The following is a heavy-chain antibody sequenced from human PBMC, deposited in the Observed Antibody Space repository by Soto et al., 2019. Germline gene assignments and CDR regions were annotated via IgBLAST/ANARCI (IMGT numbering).Heavy chain of an antibody. D-gene: IGHD6-6*01. V-gene: IGHV4-31*03. J-gene: IGHJ4*02. CDR1: DGALTSGDYY. CDR3: AGRSLIFDF. CDR2: VFANGLT. Sequence: VQLLASGPGLVTPSETLSLTCSVFDGALTSGDYYWSWIRQHPGKGLQWIGSVFANGLTDYDPSLQRRVSISLDTIRNKFSLRITSATVADTAVYYCAGRSLIFDFWGQGALVTVSS.